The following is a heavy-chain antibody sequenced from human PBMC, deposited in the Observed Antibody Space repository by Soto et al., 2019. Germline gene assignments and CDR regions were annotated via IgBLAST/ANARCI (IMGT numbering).Heavy chain of an antibody. CDR1: GGSISSGDYY. Sequence: QVQLQESGPGLVKPSQTLSLTCTVSGGSISSGDYYWNWIRQPPGKGLDWIGYIYYSGSTYYNPSLKSRVTISVDTSKNQFSLKLSSVTAADTAVYYCARDSYDSSGSSGYSFDYWGQGTLVTVSS. J-gene: IGHJ4*02. V-gene: IGHV4-30-4*01. D-gene: IGHD3-22*01. CDR2: IYYSGST. CDR3: ARDSYDSSGSSGYSFDY.